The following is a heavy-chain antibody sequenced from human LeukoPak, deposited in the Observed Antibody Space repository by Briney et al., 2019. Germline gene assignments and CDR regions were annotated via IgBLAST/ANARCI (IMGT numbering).Heavy chain of an antibody. Sequence: GASVKVSCKASGYTFTGYYMHWVRQAPGQGLEWMGWINPNSGGTNYAQKFQGRVTMTRDTSISTAYMELSRLRSDDTAVYYCARLNIARGSGSYHYFDYWGQGTLVAVSS. CDR3: ARLNIARGSGSYHYFDY. J-gene: IGHJ4*02. CDR2: INPNSGGT. D-gene: IGHD3-10*01. CDR1: GYTFTGYY. V-gene: IGHV1-2*02.